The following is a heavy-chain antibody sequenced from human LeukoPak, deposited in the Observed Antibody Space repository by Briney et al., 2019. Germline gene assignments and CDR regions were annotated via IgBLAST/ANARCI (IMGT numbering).Heavy chain of an antibody. CDR1: GGSISSYY. CDR3: ARASDYGDYVQYYFDY. CDR2: IYYSGST. Sequence: SETLSLTCTVSGGSISSYYWSWIRQPPGKGLEWIGYIYYSGSTNYNPSLKSRVTISVDTSKNQFSLKPSSVTAADTAVYYCARASDYGDYVQYYFDYWGQGTLVTVSS. J-gene: IGHJ4*02. D-gene: IGHD4-17*01. V-gene: IGHV4-59*01.